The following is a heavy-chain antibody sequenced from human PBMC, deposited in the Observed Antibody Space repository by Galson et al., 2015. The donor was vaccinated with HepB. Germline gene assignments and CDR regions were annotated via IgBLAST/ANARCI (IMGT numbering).Heavy chain of an antibody. D-gene: IGHD6-13*01. V-gene: IGHV3-21*01. CDR3: ARVSLGASSSWYYFDY. Sequence: SLRLSCAASGFTFSTYTMNWVRQVPGKGLEWVSSISRSGRYMYYADSVKGRFTISRDSAKNSMTLQMNSLRAEDTAIYYCARVSLGASSSWYYFDYWGLGTLVTVSS. CDR2: ISRSGRYM. J-gene: IGHJ4*02. CDR1: GFTFSTYT.